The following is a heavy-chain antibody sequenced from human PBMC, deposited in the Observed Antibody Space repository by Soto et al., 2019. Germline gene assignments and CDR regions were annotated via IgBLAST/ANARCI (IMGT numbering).Heavy chain of an antibody. J-gene: IGHJ5*02. Sequence: SETLSLTCSVSGGSVSSGSYYWSWIRQPPGKGLEWIGEFNPGGSTNYNPSLKSRLTISADRSTSQVSLRLTSVTAADAAVYFCARSAASFGGASYLGAWGQGTLVTAPQ. V-gene: IGHV4-61*01. D-gene: IGHD1-26*01. CDR3: ARSAASFGGASYLGA. CDR1: GGSVSSGSYY. CDR2: FNPGGST.